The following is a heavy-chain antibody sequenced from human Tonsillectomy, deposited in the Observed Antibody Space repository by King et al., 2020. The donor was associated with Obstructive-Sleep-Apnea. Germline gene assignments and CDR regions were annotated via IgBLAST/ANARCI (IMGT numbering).Heavy chain of an antibody. CDR1: GGSVSSSSYY. D-gene: IGHD1-26*01. CDR3: ARTRGATTFDY. Sequence: QLKESGPGLVKPSETLSLTCTVSGGSVSSSSYYWGWIRQPPGKGLEWIGSIYYSGSTYYNPSLKSRVTISVDTSMNHFSLKVSSVTAADTAVYYCARTRGATTFDYWGQGTLVTVSS. J-gene: IGHJ4*02. V-gene: IGHV4-39*07. CDR2: IYYSGST.